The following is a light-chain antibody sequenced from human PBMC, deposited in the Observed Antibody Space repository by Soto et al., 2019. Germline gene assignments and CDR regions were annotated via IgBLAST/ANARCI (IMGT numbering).Light chain of an antibody. J-gene: IGLJ1*01. CDR3: SSHGGSNPFYV. Sequence: QSVLAQPASVSWSPGHSITISFTGTSSNVCDYNFVSWYQQHPGKAPKLIIHEVSNRPSGVSNRFSGSKSGNTASLNISGLKAEDEADYYCSSHGGSNPFYVFGSGTKVTVL. CDR2: EVS. V-gene: IGLV2-14*01. CDR1: SSNVCDYNF.